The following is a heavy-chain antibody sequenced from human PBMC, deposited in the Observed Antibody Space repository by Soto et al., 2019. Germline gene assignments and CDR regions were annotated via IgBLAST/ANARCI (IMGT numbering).Heavy chain of an antibody. J-gene: IGHJ4*02. CDR3: ARSGGSYNFDS. D-gene: IGHD1-26*01. V-gene: IGHV4-4*07. CDR1: SGSVSTYY. CDR2: IFINGNT. Sequence: SETLSLTCTVSSGSVSTYYWSWIRQPAGKGLEWIGRIFINGNTNYNPSLRSRVTMSVDTSKGQFSLNLTSVTAADTAVYFCARSGGSYNFDSWGQGILVTV.